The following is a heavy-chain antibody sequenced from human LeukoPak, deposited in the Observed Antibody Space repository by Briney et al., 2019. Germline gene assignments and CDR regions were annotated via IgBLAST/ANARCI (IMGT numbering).Heavy chain of an antibody. CDR1: GYTLTEYY. CDR2: MNPSNCDT. D-gene: IGHD3-9*01. V-gene: IGHV1-2*02. Sequence: ASVRVSCKASGYTLTEYYLYWVRQAPGQGLECMGWMNPSNCDTNYTQKFQARVTMTRDTSISTAYMDLSSLRSDDTAVYYCARGVWLQFYNILTGYGVFDFWGQGTLVTVSS. J-gene: IGHJ4*02. CDR3: ARGVWLQFYNILTGYGVFDF.